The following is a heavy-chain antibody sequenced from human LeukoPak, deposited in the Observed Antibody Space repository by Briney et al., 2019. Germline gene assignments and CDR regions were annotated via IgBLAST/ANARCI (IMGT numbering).Heavy chain of an antibody. CDR3: ARDHHDSRGYYSNWFDP. CDR2: IYTSGST. Sequence: SETLSLTCTVSGGSISSYYWSWIRQPAGKGLEWIGRIYTSGSTNYNPSLKSRVTMSVDTSKNQFSLKLSSVTAADTAVYYCARDHHDSRGYYSNWFDPWGQGTLVTVS. V-gene: IGHV4-4*07. J-gene: IGHJ5*02. D-gene: IGHD3-22*01. CDR1: GGSISSYY.